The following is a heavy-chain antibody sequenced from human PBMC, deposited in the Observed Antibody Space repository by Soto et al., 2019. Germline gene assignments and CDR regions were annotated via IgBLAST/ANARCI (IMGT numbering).Heavy chain of an antibody. D-gene: IGHD6-19*01. CDR1: GGSISSSSYY. Sequence: SETLSLTCTVSGGSISSSSYYWGWIRQPPGKGLEWIGSMYYSGSTYYNPSLKSRVTKSVDTSKNQFSLKLSSVTAADTAVYYCARREVAGDDAFDIWGQGTMVTVSS. CDR3: ARREVAGDDAFDI. CDR2: MYYSGST. V-gene: IGHV4-39*01. J-gene: IGHJ3*02.